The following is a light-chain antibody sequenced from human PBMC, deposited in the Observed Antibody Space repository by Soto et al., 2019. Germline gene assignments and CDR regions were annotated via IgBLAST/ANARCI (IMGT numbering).Light chain of an antibody. CDR3: QQYNKWPLFT. Sequence: IVMTQSPATLSVSPGQRATLSCRASQSISSNLAWYQQRPGQAPRLLIYGASTRATGVPARFSGSGSGTVFVLTISSLQSEDFAIYYCQQYNKWPLFTFGPGTRVDI. CDR2: GAS. CDR1: QSISSN. J-gene: IGKJ3*01. V-gene: IGKV3-15*01.